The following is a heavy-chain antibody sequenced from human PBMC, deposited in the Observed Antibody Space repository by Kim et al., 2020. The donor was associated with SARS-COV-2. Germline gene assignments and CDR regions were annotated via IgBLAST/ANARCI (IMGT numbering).Heavy chain of an antibody. J-gene: IGHJ4*02. V-gene: IGHV3-23*01. CDR1: GFTFSSYA. Sequence: GGSLRLSCAASGFTFSSYAMSWVRQAPGKGLEWVSAFSGSGGGTFYADSVKGRFTISRDNSKNTLYLQMNSLRAEDTAVYYCARCGAVGVAAVGWGYWGQGTLVTVSS. CDR2: FSGSGGGT. D-gene: IGHD6-13*01. CDR3: ARCGAVGVAAVGWGY.